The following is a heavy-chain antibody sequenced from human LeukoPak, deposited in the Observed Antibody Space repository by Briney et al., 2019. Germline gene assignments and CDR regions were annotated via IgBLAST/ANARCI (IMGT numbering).Heavy chain of an antibody. V-gene: IGHV3-66*02. CDR2: IYSDGST. J-gene: IGHJ5*02. Sequence: GGSLRLSCAAPGFTVSNNYMTWVRQAPGKGLEWVSVIYSDGSTYYADSVKGRFTISRDNSKNTLFLQMDSLRAEDTAVYYCAKLPSSWGQGTLVTVSS. D-gene: IGHD1-7*01. CDR1: GFTVSNNY. CDR3: AKLPSS.